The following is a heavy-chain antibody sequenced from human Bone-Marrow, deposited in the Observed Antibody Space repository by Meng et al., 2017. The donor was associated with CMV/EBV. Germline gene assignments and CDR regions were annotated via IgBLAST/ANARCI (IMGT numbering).Heavy chain of an antibody. V-gene: IGHV1-69*04. Sequence: GGDLNSNVSNWVRQAPGQGLEWMGRSVPILDMAKYAQKFQGRVTITADKSTSTAYMELSSLRSEDTAVYYCARHQPICAGGTCSDYWGQGTLVTVSS. CDR2: SVPILDMA. D-gene: IGHD2-15*01. CDR1: GGDLNSNV. CDR3: ARHQPICAGGTCSDY. J-gene: IGHJ4*02.